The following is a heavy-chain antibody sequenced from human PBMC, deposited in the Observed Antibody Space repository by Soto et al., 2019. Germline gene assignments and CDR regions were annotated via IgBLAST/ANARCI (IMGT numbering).Heavy chain of an antibody. D-gene: IGHD2-21*01. CDR1: GFTFSSYS. CDR3: ARDSLFAFDI. Sequence: EVQLVASGGGLVQPGGSLRLSRAASGFTFSSYSMNWVRQAPGKGLEGLSNIRGAGSPTYYADSVRGRFTISRDNAKNSLYLQMNSLRDEDTAVYYCARDSLFAFDIWGQGTVVTVSS. J-gene: IGHJ3*02. CDR2: IRGAGSPT. V-gene: IGHV3-48*02.